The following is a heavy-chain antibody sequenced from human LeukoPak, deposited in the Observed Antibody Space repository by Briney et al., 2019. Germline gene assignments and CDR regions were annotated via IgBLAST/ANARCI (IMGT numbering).Heavy chain of an antibody. V-gene: IGHV4-61*02. CDR2: FYISGST. D-gene: IGHD3-9*01. J-gene: IGHJ5*02. CDR3: ARQIDPWAPFDP. Sequence: SETLSLTCTVSGASISSGLHYWNWIRQSAGKGLEWIGRFYISGSTDYNPALKSRVTISVDTSRNQISLKLTSVTAADTAVYYCARQIDPWAPFDPWGQGTLVTVSS. CDR1: GASISSGLHY.